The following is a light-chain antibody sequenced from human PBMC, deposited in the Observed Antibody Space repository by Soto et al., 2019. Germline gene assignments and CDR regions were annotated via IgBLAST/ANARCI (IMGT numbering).Light chain of an antibody. CDR1: QSVNSDY. Sequence: EIAWRQSQGSMSFALGERANLSGRAIQSVNSDYLGWFQHKPGHAPRLLIYGASSRATGIPDRFSVSGSGTDFALTISRLEPEDFAVYYCQHYGSSPRRTFGQGTRLEIK. V-gene: IGKV3-20*01. CDR2: GAS. CDR3: QHYGSSPRRT. J-gene: IGKJ5*01.